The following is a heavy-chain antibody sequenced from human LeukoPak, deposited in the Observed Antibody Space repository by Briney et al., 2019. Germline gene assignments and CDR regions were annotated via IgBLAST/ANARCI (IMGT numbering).Heavy chain of an antibody. CDR2: SYYSGSS. D-gene: IGHD2-15*01. Sequence: SETLSLTCTVSGGSITSKTYYWGWVRQPPGKGLELMGSSYYSGSSYYNPSLKNRVTIAVDTSRSQFSLKMTSVTAADTAVYYCASQGRYCSGGSCYSPHYFDYWGQGALVAVSS. CDR3: ASQGRYCSGGSCYSPHYFDY. V-gene: IGHV4-39*01. CDR1: GGSITSKTYY. J-gene: IGHJ4*02.